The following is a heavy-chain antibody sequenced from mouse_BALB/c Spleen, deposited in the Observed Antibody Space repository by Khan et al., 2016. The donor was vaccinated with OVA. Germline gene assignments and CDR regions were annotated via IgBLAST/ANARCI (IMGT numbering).Heavy chain of an antibody. J-gene: IGHJ3*01. CDR2: ILPGSGRN. V-gene: IGHV1-9*01. CDR1: GYTFSSYW. CDR3: AVGNYYGSSSWFGY. D-gene: IGHD1-1*01. Sequence: VELVESGAELMKPGASVKISCKATGYTFSSYWIEWVKQRPGHGLEWIGEILPGSGRNNYNEKFKGKATFTADTSSNTAYMQLSNLTSDDSAVYYCAVGNYYGSSSWFGYWGQGTLVTVSA.